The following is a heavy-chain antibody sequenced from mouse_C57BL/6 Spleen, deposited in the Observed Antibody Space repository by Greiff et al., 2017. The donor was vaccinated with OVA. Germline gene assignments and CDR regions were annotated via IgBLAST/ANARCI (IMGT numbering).Heavy chain of an antibody. V-gene: IGHV1-22*01. CDR2: INPNNGGT. CDR1: GYTFTDYN. Sequence: DVQLQESGPELVKPGASVKMSCKASGYTFTDYNMHWVKQSHGKSLEWIGYINPNNGGTSYNQKFKGKATLTVNKSSSTAYMELRSLTSEDSAVYYCASSSSYPYWYFDVWGTGTTVTVSS. J-gene: IGHJ1*03. CDR3: ASSSSYPYWYFDV. D-gene: IGHD1-1*01.